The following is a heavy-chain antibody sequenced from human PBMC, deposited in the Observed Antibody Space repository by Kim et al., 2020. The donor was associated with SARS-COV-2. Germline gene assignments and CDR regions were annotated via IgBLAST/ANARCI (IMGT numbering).Heavy chain of an antibody. CDR1: GGTFSSYA. CDR2: IIPIFGTA. D-gene: IGHD3-22*01. V-gene: IGHV1-69*13. J-gene: IGHJ3*02. Sequence: SVKVSCKASGGTFSSYAISWVRQAPGQGLEWMGGIIPIFGTANYAQKFQGRVTMTADESTSTAYMELSSLKSEDTAVYYCARWGENSDYYDSSGTDAFDIWGQGTMVTVSS. CDR3: ARWGENSDYYDSSGTDAFDI.